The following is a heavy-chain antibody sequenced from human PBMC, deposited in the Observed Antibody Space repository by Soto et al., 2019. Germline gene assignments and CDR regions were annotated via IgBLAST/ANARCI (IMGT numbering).Heavy chain of an antibody. J-gene: IGHJ4*02. CDR3: ARGYCSSTSCYAGNYFDY. D-gene: IGHD2-2*01. CDR2: IYHSGST. Sequence: QVQLQESGPGLVKPSGTLSLTCAVSGGSISSSNWWSWVRQPPGKGLEWIGEIYHSGSTNYNPSLKSRVTLSVNKSKNRFSLELSSVTAADTAVYYCARGYCSSTSCYAGNYFDYWGQGTLVTVSS. CDR1: GGSISSSNW. V-gene: IGHV4-4*02.